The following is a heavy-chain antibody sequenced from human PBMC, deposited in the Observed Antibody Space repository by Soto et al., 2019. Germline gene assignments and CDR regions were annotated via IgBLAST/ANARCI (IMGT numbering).Heavy chain of an antibody. V-gene: IGHV3-33*01. D-gene: IGHD6-19*01. J-gene: IGHJ4*02. CDR2: IWYDGSNT. CDR3: ARDYQEYSSAWQIFDY. CDR1: GFTFSTYG. Sequence: GGSLRLSCAASGFTFSTYGMHWVRQAPGKGLEWVAVIWYDGSNTYYADSVKGRFTISRDNSKNTLYLQMNSLRAEDTAVYYCARDYQEYSSAWQIFDYWGQGTLVTVSS.